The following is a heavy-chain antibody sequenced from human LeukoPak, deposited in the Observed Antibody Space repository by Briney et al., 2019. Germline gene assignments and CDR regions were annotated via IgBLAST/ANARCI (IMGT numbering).Heavy chain of an antibody. D-gene: IGHD4-17*01. V-gene: IGHV4-34*01. CDR2: INHSGST. J-gene: IGHJ4*02. Sequence: PSETLSLTCTVSGGSISSYYWNWIRQPPGKGLEWIGEINHSGSTNYNPSLKSRVTISVDTSKNQFSLKLSSVTAADTAVYYCASGEDYGDYFFDYWGQGTLVTVSS. CDR1: GGSISSYY. CDR3: ASGEDYGDYFFDY.